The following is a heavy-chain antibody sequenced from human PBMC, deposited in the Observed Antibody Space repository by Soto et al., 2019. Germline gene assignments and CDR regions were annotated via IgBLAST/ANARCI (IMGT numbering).Heavy chain of an antibody. Sequence: VSGFTVTRKKKNWVRQAPGKALVWVSRINSDGSSTSYADSVKGRFTISRDNAKNTLYLQMNSLRAEDTAVYYCARLEFDYWGQGTLVTVSS. CDR3: ARLEFDY. CDR1: GFTVTRKK. J-gene: IGHJ4*02. CDR2: INSDGSST. V-gene: IGHV3-74*01.